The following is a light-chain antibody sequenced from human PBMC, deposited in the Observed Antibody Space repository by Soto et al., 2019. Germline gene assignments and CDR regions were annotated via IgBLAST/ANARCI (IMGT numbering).Light chain of an antibody. Sequence: EIVRTQSPATLSVSPGERATLSCRASQSVSSNLAWYQQKPGQAPRLLIYGASTRATGIPARFSGSGFGTEFTLTIRSLQSEDFAVYYCQQYNNWPPGTFGQGTKVEI. CDR3: QQYNNWPPGT. CDR1: QSVSSN. CDR2: GAS. V-gene: IGKV3-15*01. J-gene: IGKJ1*01.